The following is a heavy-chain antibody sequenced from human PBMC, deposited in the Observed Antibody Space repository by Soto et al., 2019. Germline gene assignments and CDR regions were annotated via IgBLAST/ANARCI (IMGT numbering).Heavy chain of an antibody. CDR2: ISYDGSNK. D-gene: IGHD2-15*01. J-gene: IGHJ3*02. Sequence: QVQLVESGGGVVQPGRSLRLSCAASGFTFSSYAMHWVRQAPGKGLEWVAVISYDGSNKYYADSVKGRFTISRDNSKNPLYLQMNSLRAEDTAVYYCARDSVGGDGYAFDIWGQGTMVTVSS. V-gene: IGHV3-30-3*01. CDR1: GFTFSSYA. CDR3: ARDSVGGDGYAFDI.